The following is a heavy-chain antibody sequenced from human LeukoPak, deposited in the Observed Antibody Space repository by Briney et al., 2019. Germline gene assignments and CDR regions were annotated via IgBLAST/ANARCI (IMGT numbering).Heavy chain of an antibody. CDR2: IYHSGST. CDR1: GGSISSGGYS. CDR3: ARYCSTTTCYSPWFDP. Sequence: SQTLSLTCAVSGGSISSGGYSWSWIRQPPGKGLEWIGYIYHSGSTYYNPSLKSRATISVDTSKNQFSLKLSSVTAADTAVYYCARYCSTTTCYSPWFDPWGQGTLVTVSS. V-gene: IGHV4-30-2*01. J-gene: IGHJ5*02. D-gene: IGHD2-2*01.